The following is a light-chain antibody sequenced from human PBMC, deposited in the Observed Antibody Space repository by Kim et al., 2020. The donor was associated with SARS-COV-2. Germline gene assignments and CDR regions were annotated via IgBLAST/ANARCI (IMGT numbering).Light chain of an antibody. Sequence: ETLLTQSPATLSLSPGERATLSCRASQSISSYLAWYQQKPGQAPRLLIYDASIRAIGIPARFSGSGSGTDFTLTISSLEPEDFAVYYCQQRSNWPPIFTFGPGTKVDIK. CDR2: DAS. CDR1: QSISSY. V-gene: IGKV3-11*01. J-gene: IGKJ3*01. CDR3: QQRSNWPPIFT.